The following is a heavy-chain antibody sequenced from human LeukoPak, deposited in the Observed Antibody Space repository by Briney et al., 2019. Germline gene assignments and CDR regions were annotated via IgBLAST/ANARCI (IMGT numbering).Heavy chain of an antibody. CDR1: GFTVSRND. CDR3: AKDRRRDDVLTGSFSD. J-gene: IGHJ4*02. Sequence: GGSLRLSCAASGFTVSRNDMNWVRQAPGKGLEWVSAISGSGGSTYYADSVKGRFTISRDNSKNTLYLQMNSLRAEDTAVYNCAKDRRRDDVLTGSFSDWGQGTLVTVSS. D-gene: IGHD3-9*01. CDR2: ISGSGGST. V-gene: IGHV3-23*01.